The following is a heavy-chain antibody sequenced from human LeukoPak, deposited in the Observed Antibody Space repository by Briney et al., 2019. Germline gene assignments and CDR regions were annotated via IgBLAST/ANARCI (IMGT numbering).Heavy chain of an antibody. Sequence: SETLSLTCTVSGVSITDYYWSWIRQSAGKGLEWIGRIHTRGISNYNPSLSSRVAMSLDTSKNHFSLKLNSVAAADTAVYYCARDGRFAAYEPDYWGQGTLVTVSS. CDR3: ARDGRFAAYEPDY. CDR1: GVSITDYY. V-gene: IGHV4-4*07. CDR2: IHTRGIS. D-gene: IGHD1-26*01. J-gene: IGHJ4*02.